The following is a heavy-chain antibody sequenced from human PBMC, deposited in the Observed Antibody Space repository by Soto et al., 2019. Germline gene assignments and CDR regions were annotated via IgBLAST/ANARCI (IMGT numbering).Heavy chain of an antibody. D-gene: IGHD3-22*01. CDR2: INHSGRV. CDR1: GGSFSGDS. CDR3: STRAYDTNGYYRFDP. J-gene: IGHJ5*01. Sequence: SETLSLTCDVYGGSFSGDSWTWIRQTRGKGLEWIGGINHSGRVNYSPSLKSRVTISLDTSKNQFSLTLSAVTAADTAMYYCSTRAYDTNGYYRFDPWGQGTLVTVSS. V-gene: IGHV4-34*01.